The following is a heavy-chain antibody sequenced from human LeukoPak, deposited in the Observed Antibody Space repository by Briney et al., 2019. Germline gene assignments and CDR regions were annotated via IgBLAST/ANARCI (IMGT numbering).Heavy chain of an antibody. CDR2: ISSSSSYI. J-gene: IGHJ4*02. Sequence: GGSLRLSCAASGFTFSSYSMNWVRQAPGKGLEWVSSISSSSSYIYYADSVKGRFTISRDNAKNSLYLQMNSLRAEDTAVYYCARDQDSSGYGPLDYWGQGTLVTVSS. V-gene: IGHV3-21*01. CDR1: GFTFSSYS. CDR3: ARDQDSSGYGPLDY. D-gene: IGHD3-22*01.